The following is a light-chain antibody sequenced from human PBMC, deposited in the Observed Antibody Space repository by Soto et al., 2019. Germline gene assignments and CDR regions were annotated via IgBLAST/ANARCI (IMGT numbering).Light chain of an antibody. CDR3: QQRST. V-gene: IGKV1-39*01. Sequence: DIQMTQSPSSLSASVGDRVTIACRASQTVSKFVNWYQQKQGKAPKLLIYAASSLQSGVPSRFSGSGSGTDFTLTISSLQPEDFATYYCQQRSTFGQGTKVDIK. CDR1: QTVSKF. CDR2: AAS. J-gene: IGKJ1*01.